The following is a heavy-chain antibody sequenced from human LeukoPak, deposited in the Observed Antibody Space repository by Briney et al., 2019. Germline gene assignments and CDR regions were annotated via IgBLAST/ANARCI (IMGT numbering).Heavy chain of an antibody. J-gene: IGHJ4*02. CDR3: ARGTDAYKVGNY. CDR2: IYYSGSS. D-gene: IGHD5-24*01. Sequence: SETLSLTCNVSGGSISGYHWSWIRQPPGKGLEWLGYIYYSGSSNYNPSLKSRVTMSADTSKNQFSLKLSSVTAADTAVYYCARGTDAYKVGNYWGPGTLVTVSS. V-gene: IGHV4-59*01. CDR1: GGSISGYH.